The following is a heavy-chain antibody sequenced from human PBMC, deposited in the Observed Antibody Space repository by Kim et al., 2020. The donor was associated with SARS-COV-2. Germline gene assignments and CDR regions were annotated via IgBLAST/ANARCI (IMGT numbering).Heavy chain of an antibody. V-gene: IGHV3-11*03. D-gene: IGHD3-3*01. CDR2: ISSSSSYT. CDR1: GFTFSDYY. CDR3: ARAGFGVVIIHFDS. Sequence: WGSLRLSCAASGFTFSDYYMSWIRQAPGTGLEWVSYISSSSSYTNYADSVKGRFTISRDNAKNSLFLQMNSLRAEDTAVYYCARAGFGVVIIHFDSWGQGTLVTVSS. J-gene: IGHJ4*02.